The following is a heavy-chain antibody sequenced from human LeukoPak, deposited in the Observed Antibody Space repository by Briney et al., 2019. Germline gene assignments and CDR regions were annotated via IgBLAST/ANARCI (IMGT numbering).Heavy chain of an antibody. J-gene: IGHJ4*02. CDR1: GGSISSGYY. CDR2: IYHSGSA. D-gene: IGHD5-12*01. V-gene: IGHV4-38-2*02. CDR3: ARGILARHFDY. Sequence: SETLSLTCTVSGGSISSGYYWGWIRQPPGKGLEWIGSIYHSGSAYYNPSLKSRVTISVDTSKKQFSLKLSSVTAADTAVYYCARGILARHFDYWGQGTLVTVSS.